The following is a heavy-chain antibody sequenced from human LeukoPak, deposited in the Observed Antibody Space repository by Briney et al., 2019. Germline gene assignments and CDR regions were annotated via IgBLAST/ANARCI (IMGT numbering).Heavy chain of an antibody. D-gene: IGHD3-10*01. CDR3: AKSNGYGLVDI. V-gene: IGHV4-34*01. CDR1: GGSFSGYY. J-gene: IGHJ3*02. CDR2: INHSGST. Sequence: PSETLSLTCAVYGGSFSGYYWSWIRQPPGKGLEWIGEINHSGSTNYNPSLKSRVTISVDTSKNQFSLKLSSVTAADTAVYYCAKSNGYGLVDIWGQGTMVTISS.